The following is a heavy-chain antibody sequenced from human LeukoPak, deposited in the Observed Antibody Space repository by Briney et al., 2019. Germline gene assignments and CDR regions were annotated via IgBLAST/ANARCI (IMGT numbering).Heavy chain of an antibody. Sequence: GGSLRLSCAASGFTFSSYAMSWVRQAPGKGLEWVAVISYDGSNKYYADSVKGRFTISRDKSKNTLYLQMNSLRAEDTAVYYCARFSGLDYWGQGTLVTVSS. CDR3: ARFSGLDY. V-gene: IGHV3-30-3*01. CDR1: GFTFSSYA. J-gene: IGHJ4*02. D-gene: IGHD6-19*01. CDR2: ISYDGSNK.